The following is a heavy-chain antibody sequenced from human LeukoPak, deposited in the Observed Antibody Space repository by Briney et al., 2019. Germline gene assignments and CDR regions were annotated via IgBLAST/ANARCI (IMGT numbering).Heavy chain of an antibody. CDR1: DDSISSYF. CDR3: ARSPATIGWNWGYYFDY. Sequence: SETLSLTCSVSDDSISSYFWSWIRQPAGGELEWIGRLSTTGSTYYNPSLKSRVTMSRDTSKSHFSLRLTSVTAADTAMYYCARSPATIGWNWGYYFDYWGQGILVTVSS. V-gene: IGHV4-4*07. J-gene: IGHJ4*02. CDR2: LSTTGST. D-gene: IGHD5-12*01.